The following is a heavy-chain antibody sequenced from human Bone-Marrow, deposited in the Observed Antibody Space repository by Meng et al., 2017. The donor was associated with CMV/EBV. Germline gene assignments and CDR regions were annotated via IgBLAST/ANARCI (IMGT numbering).Heavy chain of an antibody. CDR1: GGTFSSYA. D-gene: IGHD2-2*02. CDR3: ARDTGDCSSTSCYTWRDYYYYGMDV. V-gene: IGHV1-69*10. CDR2: IIPILGIA. Sequence: SVKVSYKASGGTFSSYAISWVRQAPGQGLEWMGGIIPILGIANYAQKFQGRVTITADKSTSTAYMELSSLRSEDTAVYYCARDTGDCSSTSCYTWRDYYYYGMDVWGQGTTVTVSS. J-gene: IGHJ6*02.